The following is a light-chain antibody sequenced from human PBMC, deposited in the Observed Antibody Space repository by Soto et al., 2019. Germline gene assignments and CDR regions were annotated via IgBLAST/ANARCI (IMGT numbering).Light chain of an antibody. CDR2: AAS. J-gene: IGKJ4*01. CDR3: QKYNSAPLT. Sequence: DIQMTQSPSSLSASVGDIVTITCRVSQGISSYLAWYQQKPGEVANLLIYAASTLQSGVPSRFSGSGSGTDFTLTISGLQPEDVATYYCQKYNSAPLTFGGGTKVEIK. CDR1: QGISSY. V-gene: IGKV1-27*01.